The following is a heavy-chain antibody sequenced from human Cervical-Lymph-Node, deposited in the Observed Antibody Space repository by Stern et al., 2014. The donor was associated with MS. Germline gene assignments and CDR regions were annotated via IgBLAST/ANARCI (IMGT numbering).Heavy chain of an antibody. Sequence: VTLKESGPTLVKPTQTLTLTCDFSGFSLTTSGVGVGWIRQPPGKALEWLALLYGDDEKRYSPSLKNRLSIITDTAKNQVVLTMTNMDPVDTGTYYCAHRSTSVAGAWASWGQGILVVVSS. CDR2: LYGDDEK. CDR1: GFSLTTSGVG. V-gene: IGHV2-5*02. J-gene: IGHJ5*02. D-gene: IGHD1-26*01. CDR3: AHRSTSVAGAWAS.